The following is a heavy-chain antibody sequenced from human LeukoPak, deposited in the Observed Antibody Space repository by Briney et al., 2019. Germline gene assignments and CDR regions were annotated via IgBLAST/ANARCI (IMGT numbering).Heavy chain of an antibody. V-gene: IGHV3-53*01. J-gene: IGHJ4*02. CDR3: GSGEWPHNY. Sequence: GGSLRLSCGASGFTVSGNYMTWVRQAPGKGLEWVSLIYSGGSTFYADSVKGRFTISRDNSKNTLYLQMNSLRAEDTAVYYCGSGEWPHNYWGRGTLVTVSS. D-gene: IGHD3-10*01. CDR1: GFTVSGNY. CDR2: IYSGGST.